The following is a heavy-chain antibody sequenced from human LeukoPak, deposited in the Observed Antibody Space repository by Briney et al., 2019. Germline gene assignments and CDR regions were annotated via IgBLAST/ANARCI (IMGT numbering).Heavy chain of an antibody. CDR2: ISSCSSYI. V-gene: IGHV3-21*01. CDR3: AREGTNYYGSGSYYTDY. CDR1: GFTFSSYS. D-gene: IGHD3-10*01. J-gene: IGHJ4*02. Sequence: PGGSLRLSCAASGFTFSSYSMNWVRQAPGKGLEWVSSISSCSSYIYYADSVKGRFTISRDNAKNSLYLQMNSLRAEDTAVYYCAREGTNYYGSGSYYTDYWGQGTLVTVSS.